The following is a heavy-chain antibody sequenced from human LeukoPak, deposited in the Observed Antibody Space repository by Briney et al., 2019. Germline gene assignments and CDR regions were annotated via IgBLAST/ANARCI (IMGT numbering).Heavy chain of an antibody. CDR1: GYTYTKSW. Sequence: GESLKISCKGSGYTYTKSWIAWVRQMPGKGLELMGIINPLDSETRYSPPFQGQVTISVDKSISTAYLQWNSLKASDTAMYYCARQGCTTPSGHTIDYGAQGTLVPVSS. CDR2: INPLDSET. V-gene: IGHV5-51*01. D-gene: IGHD2/OR15-2a*01. J-gene: IGHJ4*02. CDR3: ARQGCTTPSGHTIDY.